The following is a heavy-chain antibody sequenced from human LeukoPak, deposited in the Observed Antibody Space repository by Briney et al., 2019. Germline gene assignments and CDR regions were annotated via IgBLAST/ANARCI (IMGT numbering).Heavy chain of an antibody. D-gene: IGHD3-22*01. V-gene: IGHV3-21*01. CDR2: ISSSSSYI. Sequence: GGSLRLSCAASGFTFSSYSMNWVRQAPGKGLEWVSSISSSSSYIYYADSVKGRFTISRDNAKNSLYLQMNSLRAEDTAVYYCARDFAGELDSSGYYLYYFDYWGQGTLVTVSS. J-gene: IGHJ4*02. CDR1: GFTFSSYS. CDR3: ARDFAGELDSSGYYLYYFDY.